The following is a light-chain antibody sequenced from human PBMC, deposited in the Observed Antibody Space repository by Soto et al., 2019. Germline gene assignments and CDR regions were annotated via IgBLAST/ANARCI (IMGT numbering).Light chain of an antibody. CDR1: QSISSL. CDR3: QPYNSYPPWT. V-gene: IGKV1-5*01. CDR2: DAS. Sequence: DIQMPQTPSTLSASVGDRVTITCRASQSISSLLAWYQQKPGKAPKLLIYDASSLESGVPSRFSGSGSGTEFTLTINSLQPDDFATHYWQPYNSYPPWTFGQG. J-gene: IGKJ1*01.